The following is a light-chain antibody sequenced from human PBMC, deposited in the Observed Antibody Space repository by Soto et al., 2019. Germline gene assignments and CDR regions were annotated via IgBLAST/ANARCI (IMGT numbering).Light chain of an antibody. J-gene: IGLJ1*01. Sequence: QSVLTQPPSASGSPGQSVTISCTGTSSDVGYYNYVSWYQQHPGKAPKLMIYEVSKRPSGVPDRFSGYKSGNTASLTVSVLQAEDEADYYCSSYAGSNIFYVFGTGTKLTVL. CDR1: SSDVGYYNY. CDR2: EVS. CDR3: SSYAGSNIFYV. V-gene: IGLV2-8*01.